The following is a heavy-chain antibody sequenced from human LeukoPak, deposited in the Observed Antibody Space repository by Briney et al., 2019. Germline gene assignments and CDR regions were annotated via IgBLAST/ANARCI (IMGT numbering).Heavy chain of an antibody. CDR1: GFTFSGSA. D-gene: IGHD6-6*01. CDR3: TRLSSSSTGGFDY. CDR2: IRSKANSYAT. V-gene: IGHV3-73*01. Sequence: GGSLRLSSAASGFTFSGSAMHWVRQASGKGLEWVGRIRSKANSYATAYAASVKGRFTISRDDSKNTAYLQMNSLKTEDTAVYYCTRLSSSSTGGFDYWGQGTLVTVSS. J-gene: IGHJ4*02.